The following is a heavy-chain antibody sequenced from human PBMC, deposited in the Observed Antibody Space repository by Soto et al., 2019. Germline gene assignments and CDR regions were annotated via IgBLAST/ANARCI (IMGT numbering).Heavy chain of an antibody. D-gene: IGHD3-22*01. CDR2: INPSGGST. J-gene: IGHJ2*01. CDR1: GYTFTSYY. Sequence: ASVKVSFKASGYTFTSYYMHWVRQAPGQGLEWMGIINPSGGSTSYAQKFQGRVTMTRDTSTSTVYMELSSLRSEDTAVYYCARGDYYDSSGYNDWYFDLWGRGTLVTVSS. V-gene: IGHV1-46*01. CDR3: ARGDYYDSSGYNDWYFDL.